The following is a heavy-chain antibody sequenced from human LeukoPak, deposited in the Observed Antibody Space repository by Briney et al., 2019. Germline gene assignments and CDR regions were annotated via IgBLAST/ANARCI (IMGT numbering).Heavy chain of an antibody. CDR1: GFSFRRYY. D-gene: IGHD2-21*01. J-gene: IGHJ4*01. V-gene: IGHV3-66*04. Sequence: GGSLRLSCAASGFSFRRYYMSWVRQAPGKGLQWVSVLFSGGDTYYADSVKDRFSSTRDSSKETLLLQMNSLRADDTAVYYCARQGFDSGFDYWGHGTMVTVSS. CDR3: ARQGFDSGFDY. CDR2: LFSGGDT.